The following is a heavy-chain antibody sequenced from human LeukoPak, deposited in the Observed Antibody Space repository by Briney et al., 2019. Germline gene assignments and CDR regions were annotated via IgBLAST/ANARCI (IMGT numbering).Heavy chain of an antibody. CDR2: ITPGSGTT. V-gene: IGHV1-3*01. J-gene: IGHJ2*01. D-gene: IGHD2-21*01. CDR3: ARGDWRWFLDL. Sequence: ASVKVSCKASGYTFTSYAIHWVRQAPGQSLEWMGSITPGSGTTRYSQKSQGRVTISRDTSATTVYMDLTSLRVDDTGVYYCARGDWRWFLDLWGRGTLLSVSS. CDR1: GYTFTSYA.